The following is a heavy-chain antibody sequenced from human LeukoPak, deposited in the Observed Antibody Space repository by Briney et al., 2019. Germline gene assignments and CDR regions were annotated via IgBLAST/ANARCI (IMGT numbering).Heavy chain of an antibody. CDR2: ISPDGSST. CDR3: AKDGDTMSGTYYYDMDV. Sequence: GGSLRLSCAASGFTFSNYWMHWVRQAPGKGLVWVSRISPDGSSTTYADSVKGRFTISRDNAKNTLYLQMNSLRGEDTAVYYCAKDGDTMSGTYYYDMDVWGKGTTVTIS. D-gene: IGHD1-26*01. CDR1: GFTFSNYW. J-gene: IGHJ6*03. V-gene: IGHV3-74*01.